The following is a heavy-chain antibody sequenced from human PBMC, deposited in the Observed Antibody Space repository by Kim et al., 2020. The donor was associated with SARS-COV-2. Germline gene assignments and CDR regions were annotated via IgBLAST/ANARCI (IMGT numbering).Heavy chain of an antibody. D-gene: IGHD2-2*01. V-gene: IGHV3-33*06. Sequence: GGSLRLSCAASGFTFSSYGMHWVRQAPGKGLEWVAVIWYDGSNKYYADSVKGRFTISRDNSKNTLYLQMNSLRAEDTAVYYCAKPGYCSSTSCLDSMDVWGQGTTVTVSS. CDR1: GFTFSSYG. CDR3: AKPGYCSSTSCLDSMDV. CDR2: IWYDGSNK. J-gene: IGHJ6*02.